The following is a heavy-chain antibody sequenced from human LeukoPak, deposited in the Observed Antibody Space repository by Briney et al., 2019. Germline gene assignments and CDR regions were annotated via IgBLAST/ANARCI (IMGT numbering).Heavy chain of an antibody. Sequence: PGRSLRLSCAGSGFTLGSYGMHWVRQAPGKGLEWVAGISYDGRSKYYEDSVKGRFTISRDDSKSTVYLQMNSLRAEDTAVYHCAKGGVATVDYFDYWGQGTLVTVSS. CDR1: GFTLGSYG. V-gene: IGHV3-30*18. CDR2: ISYDGRSK. D-gene: IGHD5-12*01. CDR3: AKGGVATVDYFDY. J-gene: IGHJ4*02.